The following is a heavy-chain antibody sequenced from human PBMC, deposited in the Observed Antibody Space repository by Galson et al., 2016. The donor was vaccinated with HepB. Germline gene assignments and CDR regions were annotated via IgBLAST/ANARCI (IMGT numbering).Heavy chain of an antibody. CDR2: ITPMFDTA. Sequence: SVKVSCKASGGSFSSNGISWVRQAPGEEFEWMGGITPMFDTAEYAQKFQGRVTITADESMSTVYMEVSSLKSEDTAVYYCAKTTNYFDYWGQGTLVIVSS. CDR1: GGSFSSNG. J-gene: IGHJ4*02. V-gene: IGHV1-69*13. D-gene: IGHD1-1*01. CDR3: AKTTNYFDY.